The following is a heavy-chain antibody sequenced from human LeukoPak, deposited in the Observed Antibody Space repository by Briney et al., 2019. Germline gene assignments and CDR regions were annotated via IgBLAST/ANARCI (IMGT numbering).Heavy chain of an antibody. V-gene: IGHV4-59*08. CDR1: GGSISTYY. J-gene: IGHJ3*02. CDR3: ARLFSDTTTSYDVFAI. Sequence: SETLSLTCIVSGGSISTYYWGWIRQPPGKGLEWIGYIYYSGSTNYNPSLKSRVTISVDTSKNQFSLKLSSVTASDTAMYYYARLFSDTTTSYDVFAIWGQGTMVTVSS. D-gene: IGHD2-2*01. CDR2: IYYSGST.